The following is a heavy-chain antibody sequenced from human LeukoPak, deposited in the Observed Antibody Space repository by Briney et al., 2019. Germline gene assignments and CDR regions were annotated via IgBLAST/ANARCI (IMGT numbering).Heavy chain of an antibody. Sequence: GGSLRLSCAVSGFTVSRNYVTWVRQAPGKGLEWVGRIKSKTDGGTADHGVPVKGRFTISRDDSKNTLYLQMNSLKIEDTGVYYCTTEWEVPHYYGLDVWGQGTTVTVSS. V-gene: IGHV3-15*01. J-gene: IGHJ6*02. CDR1: GFTVSRNY. D-gene: IGHD1-26*01. CDR3: TTEWEVPHYYGLDV. CDR2: IKSKTDGGTA.